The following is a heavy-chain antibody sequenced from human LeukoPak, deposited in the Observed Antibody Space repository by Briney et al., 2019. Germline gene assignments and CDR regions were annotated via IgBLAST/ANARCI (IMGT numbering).Heavy chain of an antibody. D-gene: IGHD7-27*01. V-gene: IGHV4-34*01. Sequence: SETLSLTCAVYGGSFSGYYWSWIRQPPGKGREWIGEINHSGSTNYNPSLKSRVTISVDTSKNQFSLKLSSVTAADTALYYCARHWGSRYYFDYWGQGTLVTVSS. CDR3: ARHWGSRYYFDY. J-gene: IGHJ4*02. CDR1: GGSFSGYY. CDR2: INHSGST.